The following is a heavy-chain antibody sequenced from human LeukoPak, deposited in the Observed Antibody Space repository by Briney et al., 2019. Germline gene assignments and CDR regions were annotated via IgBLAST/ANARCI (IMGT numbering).Heavy chain of an antibody. Sequence: VASVKVSCKASGYTFTSYGISWVRQAPGQGLEWMGWISAYNGNTNYAQKLQGSVTMTTDTSTSTAYMELRSLRSDDTAVYYCARGFPTKVGFGPYYYGSGDTAGYFDYWGQGTLVTVSS. D-gene: IGHD3-10*01. J-gene: IGHJ4*02. V-gene: IGHV1-18*01. CDR3: ARGFPTKVGFGPYYYGSGDTAGYFDY. CDR2: ISAYNGNT. CDR1: GYTFTSYG.